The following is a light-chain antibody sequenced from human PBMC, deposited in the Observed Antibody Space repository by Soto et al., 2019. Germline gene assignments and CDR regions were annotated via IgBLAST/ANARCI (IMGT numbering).Light chain of an antibody. J-gene: IGKJ4*01. V-gene: IGKV3-15*01. Sequence: EIVVTQSPATLSVSPGERATLSCRASQSVGNNFAWYQQKPGQAPRLLIFATSTRATGVPARFSGSGSGTEFTLTISSLQSEDFAVYYCQQYCDWPLTFGGGDKVEIE. CDR2: ATS. CDR3: QQYCDWPLT. CDR1: QSVGNN.